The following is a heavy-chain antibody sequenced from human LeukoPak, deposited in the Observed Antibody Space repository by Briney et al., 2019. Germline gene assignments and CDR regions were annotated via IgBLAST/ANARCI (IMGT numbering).Heavy chain of an antibody. CDR3: ARGPEWLSSADAFDI. CDR1: GGSFSGYY. J-gene: IGHJ3*02. Sequence: SETLSLTCAVYGGSFSGYYWSWIRQPPGKGLEWIGEINHSGGTNYNPSLKSRVTISVDTSKNQFSLKLSSVTAADTAVYYCARGPEWLSSADAFDIWGQGTMVTVSS. V-gene: IGHV4-34*01. CDR2: INHSGGT. D-gene: IGHD3-3*01.